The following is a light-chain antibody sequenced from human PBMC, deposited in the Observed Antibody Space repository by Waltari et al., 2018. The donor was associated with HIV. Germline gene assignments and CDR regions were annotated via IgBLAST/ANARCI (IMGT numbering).Light chain of an antibody. CDR3: CSYAGSSTVV. J-gene: IGLJ2*01. CDR1: SSDVGGYNY. Sequence: QSALTQPASVSGSPGQSITISCTGTSSDVGGYNYVSWYQQHPGKAPKLMFCDVSKRPSGVANRFSGSKSGNTASLTISGLQAEDEADYYCCSYAGSSTVVFGGGTKLTVL. V-gene: IGLV2-23*02. CDR2: DVS.